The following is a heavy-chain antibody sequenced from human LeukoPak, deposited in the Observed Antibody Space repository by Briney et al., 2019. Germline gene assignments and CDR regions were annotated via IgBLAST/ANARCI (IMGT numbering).Heavy chain of an antibody. Sequence: PGGSLRLSCAASGFTFSSYSMNWVRQAPGKGLEWVATIRGDGVYYADSVKGRFTISRDDSKNTVYVQMNSLRAEDTAVYYCAKSRVEVAGTGGFDTWGRGTLVAVSS. J-gene: IGHJ3*02. V-gene: IGHV3-23*01. CDR2: IRGDGV. D-gene: IGHD6-13*01. CDR3: AKSRVEVAGTGGFDT. CDR1: GFTFSSYS.